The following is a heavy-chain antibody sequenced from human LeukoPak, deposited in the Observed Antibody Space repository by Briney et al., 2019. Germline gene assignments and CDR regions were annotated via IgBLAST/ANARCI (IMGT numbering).Heavy chain of an antibody. Sequence: SVKVSCXASGGTFSSYAISWVRQAPGQGLEWMGGIIPIFGTANYAQKFQGRVTITADESTSTAYMELSSLRSEDTAVYYCARDRDSSGWSRFDYWGQGNLVTVSS. CDR3: ARDRDSSGWSRFDY. D-gene: IGHD6-19*01. V-gene: IGHV1-69*01. CDR1: GGTFSSYA. CDR2: IIPIFGTA. J-gene: IGHJ4*02.